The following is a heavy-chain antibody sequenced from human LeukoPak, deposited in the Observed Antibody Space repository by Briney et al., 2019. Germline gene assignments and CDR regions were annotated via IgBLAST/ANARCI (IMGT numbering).Heavy chain of an antibody. CDR1: GYSISNGYH. V-gene: IGHV4-38-2*02. D-gene: IGHD3-10*01. J-gene: IGHJ5*02. CDR2: INHSGST. Sequence: SETLSLTCAVSGYSISNGYHWGWIQQPPEKGLEWIGSINHSGSTYYNPSLKSRVTISVDTSKNQFSLKLNSVTAADTAVYYCARDSGYDPGWFDPWGQGTLVTVSS. CDR3: ARDSGYDPGWFDP.